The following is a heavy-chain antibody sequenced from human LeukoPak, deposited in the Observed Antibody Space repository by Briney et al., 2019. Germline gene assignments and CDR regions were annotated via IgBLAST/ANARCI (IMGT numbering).Heavy chain of an antibody. J-gene: IGHJ3*02. Sequence: SETLSLTCTVSGGSINSYYWSWIRQPPGKGLEWIGYIYYSGTTNYNPSLKSRVTISVDTSKKQLSLKLSSVTAADTAVYYCARHLTYLDTFDIWGQGTMVTVSS. CDR3: ARHLTYLDTFDI. CDR1: GGSINSYY. CDR2: IYYSGTT. V-gene: IGHV4-59*08. D-gene: IGHD4/OR15-4a*01.